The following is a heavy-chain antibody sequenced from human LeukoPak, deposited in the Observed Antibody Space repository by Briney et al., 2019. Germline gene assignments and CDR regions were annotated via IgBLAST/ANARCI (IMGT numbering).Heavy chain of an antibody. V-gene: IGHV1-18*01. CDR3: ARWEILEYGMDV. J-gene: IGHJ6*02. CDR2: ISAYNGNT. Sequence: ASVKVSCKASGGTFSSYAISWVRQAPGQGLEWMGWISAYNGNTNYAQKLQGRVTMTTDTSTSTAYMELRSLRSDDTAVYYCARWEILEYGMDVWGQGTTVTVSS. CDR1: GGTFSSYA. D-gene: IGHD3-3*01.